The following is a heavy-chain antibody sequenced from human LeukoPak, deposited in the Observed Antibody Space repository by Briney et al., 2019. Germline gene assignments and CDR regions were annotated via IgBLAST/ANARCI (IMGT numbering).Heavy chain of an antibody. CDR1: GFTFSGYS. CDR2: ISSSGSPM. J-gene: IGHJ4*02. Sequence: GGSLRLSCAASGFTFSGYSLNWVRQAPGKGLEWLSYISSSGSPMYYADSVKGRFTISRDNAKNSLYLEMNSLRPEDTAIYYCAKPRTTGLGWAQFDYWGQGSLVTVSS. CDR3: AKPRTTGLGWAQFDY. D-gene: IGHD2-8*02. V-gene: IGHV3-48*01.